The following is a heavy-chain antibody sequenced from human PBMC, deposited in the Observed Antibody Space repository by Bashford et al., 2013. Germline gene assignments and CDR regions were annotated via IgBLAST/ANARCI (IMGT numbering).Heavy chain of an antibody. J-gene: IGHJ6*02. D-gene: IGHD4-23*01. V-gene: IGHV1-2*02. Sequence: WVRQAPGHGLEWMGWIHPNSGDTNYAREFQGRVTMTRDTSITTAYMELSRLKSDDTAVYFCARDRTTVVTPGYYGMDVWGQGTTVTVSS. CDR2: IHPNSGDT. CDR3: ARDRTTVVTPGYYGMDV.